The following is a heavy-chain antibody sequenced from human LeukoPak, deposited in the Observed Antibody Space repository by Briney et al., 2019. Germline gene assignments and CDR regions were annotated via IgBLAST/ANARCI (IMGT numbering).Heavy chain of an antibody. D-gene: IGHD4-17*01. Sequence: GGSLRLSCAASGFTVSSNYMSWVRQAPGKGLEWVSVIYSGGSTYYADSVKGRFTISRDNSKNTLYLQMNSLRAEDTAVYYCARAGRAYGDYRYFDYWGQGTLVTVSS. J-gene: IGHJ4*02. V-gene: IGHV3-53*05. CDR3: ARAGRAYGDYRYFDY. CDR2: IYSGGST. CDR1: GFTVSSNY.